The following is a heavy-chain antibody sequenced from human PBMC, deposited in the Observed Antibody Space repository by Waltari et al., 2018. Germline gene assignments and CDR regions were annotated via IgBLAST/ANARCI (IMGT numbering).Heavy chain of an antibody. CDR3: ARVRGLPGYYFDY. J-gene: IGHJ4*02. D-gene: IGHD2-15*01. Sequence: EVQLVESGGGLVKPGGSLRLSCAASGFTFSSYSMNWVRQAPGKGLEWVSSISSSSSYIYYADSVKGRVTISRDNAKNSLYLQMNSLRAEDTAVYYCARVRGLPGYYFDYWGQGTLVTVSS. CDR2: ISSSSSYI. CDR1: GFTFSSYS. V-gene: IGHV3-21*01.